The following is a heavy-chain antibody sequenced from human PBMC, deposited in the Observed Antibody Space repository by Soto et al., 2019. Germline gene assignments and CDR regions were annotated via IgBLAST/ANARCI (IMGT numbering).Heavy chain of an antibody. Sequence: GGSLRLSCAASGFVFNSYEMNWVRQAPGKGLEWVSTITSSFSTHYADSVKGRFTISRDNANNSVYLQMNSLRAEDTALYYCARDLYPYYGKGFDVWGQGTMVTVSS. J-gene: IGHJ3*01. D-gene: IGHD3-10*01. CDR2: ITSSFST. CDR3: ARDLYPYYGKGFDV. V-gene: IGHV3-48*03. CDR1: GFVFNSYE.